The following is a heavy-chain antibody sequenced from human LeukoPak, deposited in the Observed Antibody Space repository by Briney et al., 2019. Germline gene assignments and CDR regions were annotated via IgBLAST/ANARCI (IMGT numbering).Heavy chain of an antibody. CDR2: ISSSGSTI. V-gene: IGHV3-11*04. Sequence: PGGSLRLSCAASGFTFSDYYMSWIRQAPGKGLEWVSYISSSGSTIYYADSVKGRFTISRDNAKNSLYLQMNSLSAEDTATYYCARDRRDGYNVLDYWGQGTLVTVSS. D-gene: IGHD5-24*01. CDR1: GFTFSDYY. J-gene: IGHJ4*02. CDR3: ARDRRDGYNVLDY.